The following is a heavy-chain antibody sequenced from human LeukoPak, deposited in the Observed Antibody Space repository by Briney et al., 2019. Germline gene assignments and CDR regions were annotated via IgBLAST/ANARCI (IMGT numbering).Heavy chain of an antibody. J-gene: IGHJ5*02. CDR2: IHYSGST. V-gene: IGHV4-59*08. Sequence: ASETLSLTCSVSGGSISSYYWSWIRQPPGKGLEWIGYIHYSGSTNYNPSLKSRVTISIDTSKNQFSLKVSSVTAADTAVYYCARAPGIAVAGFNNWFGPWGQGTLVTVSS. CDR1: GGSISSYY. D-gene: IGHD6-19*01. CDR3: ARAPGIAVAGFNNWFGP.